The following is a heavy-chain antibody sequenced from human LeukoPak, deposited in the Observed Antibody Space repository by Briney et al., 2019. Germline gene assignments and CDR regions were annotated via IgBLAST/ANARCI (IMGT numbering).Heavy chain of an antibody. CDR3: ARKGRNWYFDL. Sequence: PGGSLRLSCAASGFTFSSYTMSWVRQAPGKGLEWVSVIYSGGGTYYTDSVKGRFTISRDNSKNTLYLQMNSLRAEDTALYYCARKGRNWYFDLWGRGTLVTVSS. V-gene: IGHV3-53*01. J-gene: IGHJ2*01. D-gene: IGHD1-14*01. CDR1: GFTFSSYT. CDR2: IYSGGGT.